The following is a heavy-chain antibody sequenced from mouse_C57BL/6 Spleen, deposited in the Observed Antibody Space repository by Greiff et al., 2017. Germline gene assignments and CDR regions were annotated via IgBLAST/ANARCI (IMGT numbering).Heavy chain of an antibody. CDR3: TRDGGSSYLYYFDY. V-gene: IGHV5-9-1*02. CDR2: ISSGGDYI. J-gene: IGHJ2*01. D-gene: IGHD1-1*01. CDR1: GFTFSSYA. Sequence: EVMLVESGEGLVKPGGSLKLSCAASGFTFSSYAMSWVRQTPEKRLEWVAYISSGGDYIYYADTVKGRFTISRDNAWNTLYLQMSSLKSEDTAMYYCTRDGGSSYLYYFDYWGQGTTLTVSS.